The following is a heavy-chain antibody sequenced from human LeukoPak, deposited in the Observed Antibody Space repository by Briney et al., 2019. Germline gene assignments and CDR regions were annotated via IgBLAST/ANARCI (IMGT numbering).Heavy chain of an antibody. CDR1: GGSISSGSYY. Sequence: SQTLSLTCTVSGGSISSGSYYWSWIRQPAGKGLEWIGRIYTSGSTYYNPSLKSRVTISVDRSKNQFSLKLSSVTAADTAVYYCARVKKGYGDYFDYWGQGTLVTVCS. CDR2: IYTSGST. J-gene: IGHJ4*02. D-gene: IGHD4-17*01. V-gene: IGHV4-61*02. CDR3: ARVKKGYGDYFDY.